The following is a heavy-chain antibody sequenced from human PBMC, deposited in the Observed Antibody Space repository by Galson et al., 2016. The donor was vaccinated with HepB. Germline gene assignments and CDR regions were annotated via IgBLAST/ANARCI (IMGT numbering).Heavy chain of an antibody. CDR3: AKVSDRANNGYSGAFES. J-gene: IGHJ4*02. CDR1: GFPYRNYA. V-gene: IGHV3-23*01. Sequence: SLRLSCAASGFPYRNYAMSWVRQAPGKGLEWVSVISGSGGTTFSADSVKGRFSISRDNSQNTLDLQMSSLRTEDTAVYYCAKVSDRANNGYSGAFESWGQGALVTVSS. D-gene: IGHD3-22*01. CDR2: ISGSGGTT.